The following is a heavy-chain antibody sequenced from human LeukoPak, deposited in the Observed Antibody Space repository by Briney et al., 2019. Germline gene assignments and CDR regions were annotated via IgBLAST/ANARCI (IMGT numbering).Heavy chain of an antibody. V-gene: IGHV4-34*01. CDR3: ARRRTYDILTGRRSGKPAATFDI. Sequence: SETLSLTCAVYGGSFSGYYWSWIRQPPGKGLEWIGEINHSGSTNYNPSPKSRVTISVDTSKNQFSLKLSSVTAADTAVYYCARRRTYDILTGRRSGKPAATFDIWGQGTMVTVSS. CDR1: GGSFSGYY. CDR2: INHSGST. J-gene: IGHJ3*02. D-gene: IGHD3-9*01.